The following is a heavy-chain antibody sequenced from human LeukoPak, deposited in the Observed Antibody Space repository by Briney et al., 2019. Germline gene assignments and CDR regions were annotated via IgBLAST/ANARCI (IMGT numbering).Heavy chain of an antibody. V-gene: IGHV3-74*01. Sequence: GGSLRLSCAASGFTFSSYWMHWVRQAPGKGLVWVSRIKADDYSTDYADSVKGRFTISRDNARNTLYLQMNSLTAEDTAVYYCTTIRPDYWGRGTLVTVSS. D-gene: IGHD5-12*01. CDR3: TTIRPDY. CDR2: IKADDYST. J-gene: IGHJ4*02. CDR1: GFTFSSYW.